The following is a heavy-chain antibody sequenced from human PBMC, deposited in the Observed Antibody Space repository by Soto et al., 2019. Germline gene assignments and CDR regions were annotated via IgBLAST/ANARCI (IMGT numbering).Heavy chain of an antibody. V-gene: IGHV4-34*01. Sequence: SETLSLTCAVYGGSFSGYYWSWIRQPPGKGLEWIGEINHSGSTNYNPSLKSRVTISVDTSKNQFSLKLSSVTAADTAVYYCARLLVMHSDFEYWGQGTLVTVSS. CDR1: GGSFSGYY. J-gene: IGHJ4*02. CDR2: INHSGST. CDR3: ARLLVMHSDFEY. D-gene: IGHD6-13*01.